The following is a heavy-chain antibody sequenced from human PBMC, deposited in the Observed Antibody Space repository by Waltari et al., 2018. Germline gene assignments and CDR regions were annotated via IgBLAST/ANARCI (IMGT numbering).Heavy chain of an antibody. J-gene: IGHJ4*02. Sequence: EVQLVEPGGGLVRPGGSHRLSCVVPGFNFNSASMSWFRQAPGKGLEGVGFSKSKTSGGAPDYAAPVKGRFTISRDDSQNMVDLQMNSLKSEDTGIHYCVADASEVGRGEFDYWGQGILVTVSS. V-gene: IGHV3-15*01. D-gene: IGHD3-10*01. CDR2: SKSKTSGGAP. CDR3: VADASEVGRGEFDY. CDR1: GFNFNSAS.